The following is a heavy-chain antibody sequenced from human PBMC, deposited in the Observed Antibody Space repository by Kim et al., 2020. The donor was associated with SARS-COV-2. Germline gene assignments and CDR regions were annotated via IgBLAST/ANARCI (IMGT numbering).Heavy chain of an antibody. CDR1: GFTFSSYA. CDR2: ISGSGGST. CDR3: AKDYAPRQIVVVPAATFDY. V-gene: IGHV3-23*01. J-gene: IGHJ4*02. D-gene: IGHD2-2*01. Sequence: GGSLRLSCAASGFTFSSYAMSWVRQAPGKGLEWVSAISGSGGSTYYADSVKGRFTISRDNSKNTLYLQMNSLRAEDTAVYYCAKDYAPRQIVVVPAATFDYWGQGTLVTVSS.